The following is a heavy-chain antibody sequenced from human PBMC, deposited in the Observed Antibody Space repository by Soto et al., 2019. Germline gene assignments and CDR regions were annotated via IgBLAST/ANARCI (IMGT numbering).Heavy chain of an antibody. CDR1: GFTFRTYS. D-gene: IGHD1-7*01. CDR3: AKCMQAYWNYDAHHI. CDR2: ITATGGTT. J-gene: IGHJ3*02. V-gene: IGHV3-23*01. Sequence: GSLRLACVASGFTFRTYSMTWVRQVPGKGLEWVAHITATGGTTYYAASVEGRFTISRDPSRNIVYLQMNSLRAEDTALYYCAKCMQAYWNYDAHHIWGQGTMVTVSS.